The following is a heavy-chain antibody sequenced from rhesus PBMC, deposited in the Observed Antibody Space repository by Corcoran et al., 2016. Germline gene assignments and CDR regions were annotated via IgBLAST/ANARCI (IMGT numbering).Heavy chain of an antibody. CDR2: ISWNSGTI. J-gene: IGHJ4*01. Sequence: EVQLVESGGALAQPGGSLRLSCAASGFTFDDYAMCWVRQAPGRGLVWVSRISWNSGTIYYADSVKGRFTISRDNAKNSLFLQMDRLRAEDTAVYYCTRAYGSHGIDYWGQGVLVTVSS. V-gene: IGHV3-134*01. D-gene: IGHD4-4*01. CDR1: GFTFDDYA. CDR3: TRAYGSHGIDY.